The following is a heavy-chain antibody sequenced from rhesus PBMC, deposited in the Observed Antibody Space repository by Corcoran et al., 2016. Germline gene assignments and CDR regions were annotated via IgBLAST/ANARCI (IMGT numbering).Heavy chain of an antibody. CDR3: TRSAAASFYGLDS. Sequence: DVQLVESGGGLVEPGGSLRLSCVASGFTFSSYEMHWVRQAPGKGLEWVSVISESGGAIYSADSVKGRFTISRDNAKNSLFLQMNSLRAEDTAVYYCTRSAAASFYGLDSWGQGVVVTVSS. CDR1: GFTFSSYE. CDR2: ISESGGAI. V-gene: IGHV3-100*02. D-gene: IGHD6-25*01. J-gene: IGHJ6*01.